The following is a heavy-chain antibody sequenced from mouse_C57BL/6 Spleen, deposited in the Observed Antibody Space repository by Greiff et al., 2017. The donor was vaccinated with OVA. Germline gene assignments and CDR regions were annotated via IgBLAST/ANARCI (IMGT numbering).Heavy chain of an antibody. CDR1: GYSITSGYY. CDR2: ISYDGSN. J-gene: IGHJ4*01. CDR3: AREETMIPYYAMDY. D-gene: IGHD2-4*01. Sequence: ESGPGLVKPSQSLSLTCSVTGYSITSGYYWNWIRQFPGNKLEWMGYISYDGSNNYNPSLKNRISITRDTSKNQFFLKLNSVTTEDTATYYCAREETMIPYYAMDYWGQGTSVTVSS. V-gene: IGHV3-6*01.